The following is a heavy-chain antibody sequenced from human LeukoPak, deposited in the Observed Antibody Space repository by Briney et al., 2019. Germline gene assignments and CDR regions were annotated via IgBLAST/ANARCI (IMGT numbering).Heavy chain of an antibody. Sequence: PGRSLRLSCAASGFTFSRNGMTWVRQAPGKGLEWVSAISGSGGSTYYADSVKGRFTISRDNSKNTLYLQMNSLRAEDTAVYYCAKDRRAGSYDYWGQGTLVTVSS. D-gene: IGHD3-10*01. CDR2: ISGSGGST. CDR1: GFTFSRNG. J-gene: IGHJ4*02. V-gene: IGHV3-23*01. CDR3: AKDRRAGSYDY.